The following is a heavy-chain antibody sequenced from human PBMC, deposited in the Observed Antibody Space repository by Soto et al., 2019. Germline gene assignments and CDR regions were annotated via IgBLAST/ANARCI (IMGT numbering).Heavy chain of an antibody. V-gene: IGHV4-31*03. CDR2: IYYSGST. CDR1: GGSFSSGGYY. J-gene: IGHJ4*02. CDR3: ARSGYSYGPNPLLY. D-gene: IGHD5-18*01. Sequence: QVQLQESGPGLVKPSQTLSLTCTVSGGSFSSGGYYWSWIRQHPGKGLEWIGYIYYSGSTYYNPSLKSRVTISVDTSKNQFSLNLSSVPAADTAVYYCARSGYSYGPNPLLYWGQGTLVTVSS.